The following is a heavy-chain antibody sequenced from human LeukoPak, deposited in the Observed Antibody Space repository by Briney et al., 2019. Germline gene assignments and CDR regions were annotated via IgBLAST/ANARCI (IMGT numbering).Heavy chain of an antibody. Sequence: SETLSLTCAVYGGSFSGYYWSWIRQPPGKGLEWMGEINHSGSTNYNPSLKSRVTISVDTSKNQFSLKLSSVTAADTAVYYCARGRYDLHLLPFDYWGQGTLVTVSS. D-gene: IGHD3-3*01. CDR1: GGSFSGYY. J-gene: IGHJ4*02. CDR2: INHSGST. CDR3: ARGRYDLHLLPFDY. V-gene: IGHV4-34*01.